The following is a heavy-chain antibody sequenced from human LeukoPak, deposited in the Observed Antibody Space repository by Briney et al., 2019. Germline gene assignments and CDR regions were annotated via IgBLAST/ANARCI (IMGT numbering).Heavy chain of an antibody. CDR3: ATSRLRGIRITVPLKGGFDY. Sequence: PSETLSLTCTVSGGSVSSSGYYWGWIRQPPGKGLEWIGEISHSGTTNYNPSLKSRVTISSDTSKRQFSLKLTSVTAADAAFYYCATSRLRGIRITVPLKGGFDYWGQGTLVSVSA. CDR1: GGSVSSSGYY. CDR2: ISHSGTT. J-gene: IGHJ4*02. V-gene: IGHV4-39*07. D-gene: IGHD4-11*01.